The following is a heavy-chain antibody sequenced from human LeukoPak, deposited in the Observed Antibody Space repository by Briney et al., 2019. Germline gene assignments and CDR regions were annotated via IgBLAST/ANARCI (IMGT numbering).Heavy chain of an antibody. J-gene: IGHJ4*02. D-gene: IGHD5-12*01. CDR2: ISSSASTI. Sequence: PGGSLRLSCAASGLTFSSYGMNWVRQAPGKGLEWVSYISSSASTIYYADSVKGRFIISRDNAKNSLYLQMNRLSAEDTAVYYCARIYGGYVFDYWGQGTLVTVSS. V-gene: IGHV3-48*03. CDR3: ARIYGGYVFDY. CDR1: GLTFSSYG.